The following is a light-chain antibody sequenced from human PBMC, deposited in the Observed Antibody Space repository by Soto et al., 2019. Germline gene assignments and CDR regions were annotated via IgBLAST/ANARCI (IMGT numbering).Light chain of an antibody. V-gene: IGKV1-9*01. CDR2: AAS. J-gene: IGKJ5*01. Sequence: IQLTQSPSSLSASVGDRVTITCRASQGISSHLAWYQQKPGKAPKLLIYAASTLQTWVPSSCSGGGSGIDVTLSLSSLQPEDVATYYCQQVNSFPSTFGQGTRLEIK. CDR1: QGISSH. CDR3: QQVNSFPST.